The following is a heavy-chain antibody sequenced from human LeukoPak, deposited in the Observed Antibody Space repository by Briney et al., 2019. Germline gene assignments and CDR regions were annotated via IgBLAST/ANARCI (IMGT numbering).Heavy chain of an antibody. CDR1: GFTFSTYW. CDR3: ARDYAGSPDY. CDR2: INGDGTTT. D-gene: IGHD3-10*01. V-gene: IGHV3-74*03. Sequence: GGSLRLSCTASGFTFSTYWINWVRQSPGKGLVWVALINGDGTTTTHADSVKGRFTISRDNAKNTAYLQMNSLRDEDTAVYYCARDYAGSPDYWGQGTLVTVSA. J-gene: IGHJ4*02.